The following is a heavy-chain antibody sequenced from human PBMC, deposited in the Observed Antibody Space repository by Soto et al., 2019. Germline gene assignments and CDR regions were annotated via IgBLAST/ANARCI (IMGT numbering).Heavy chain of an antibody. V-gene: IGHV3-21*01. CDR2: ISSSSSYI. CDR3: ARDRLLTYNWFDP. Sequence: PGGSLRLSCAASGFTFSSYSMNWVRQAPGKGLEWVSSISSSSSYIYYADSVKGRFTIYRDNAKNSLYLQMNSLRAEDTAVYYCARDRLLTYNWFDPWGQGTLVTVSS. J-gene: IGHJ5*02. CDR1: GFTFSSYS. D-gene: IGHD2-15*01.